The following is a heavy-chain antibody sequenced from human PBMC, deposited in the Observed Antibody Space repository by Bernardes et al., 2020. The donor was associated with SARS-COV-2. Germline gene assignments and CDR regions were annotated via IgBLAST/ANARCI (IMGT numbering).Heavy chain of an antibody. CDR1: GFTFSSYA. Sequence: VGSLILSCAASGFTFSSYAMSWVRQAPGQGLEWVSAICGSGGTTYYADSVKGRFTISRDNSKNTLYLQMNSLRAEDTAVYYCAKDSIDDCSGWYRRPFDSWGQGTLVTVSS. J-gene: IGHJ4*02. CDR3: AKDSIDDCSGWYRRPFDS. CDR2: ICGSGGTT. V-gene: IGHV3-23*01. D-gene: IGHD6-19*01.